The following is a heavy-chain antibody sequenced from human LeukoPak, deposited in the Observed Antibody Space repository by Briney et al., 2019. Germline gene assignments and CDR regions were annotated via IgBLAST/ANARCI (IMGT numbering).Heavy chain of an antibody. D-gene: IGHD3-3*01. Sequence: GGSLRLSCAASGFTFSSSWIHWVRQAPGKGLVWVSRITPDGSGTDYADSVKGRFTISRDNAKNTLYLQMNSLRVEDTAVYYCAKSMSGPNDYWGQGTLVTVSS. V-gene: IGHV3-74*01. CDR3: AKSMSGPNDY. CDR2: ITPDGSGT. J-gene: IGHJ4*02. CDR1: GFTFSSSW.